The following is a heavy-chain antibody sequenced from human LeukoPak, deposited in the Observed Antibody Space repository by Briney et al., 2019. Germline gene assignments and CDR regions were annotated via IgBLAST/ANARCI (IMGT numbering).Heavy chain of an antibody. CDR2: INPGDSDT. Sequence: GESLKISCQASGYSFTSSWIGWARQMPGKGLEWMAIINPGDSDTRYSPSFQGQVTISADKTISTVYLQWGSLKASDTAMYYCARQPGAGWFDPWGQGTLVTVSS. J-gene: IGHJ5*02. V-gene: IGHV5-51*01. CDR1: GYSFTSSW. CDR3: ARQPGAGWFDP. D-gene: IGHD3-10*01.